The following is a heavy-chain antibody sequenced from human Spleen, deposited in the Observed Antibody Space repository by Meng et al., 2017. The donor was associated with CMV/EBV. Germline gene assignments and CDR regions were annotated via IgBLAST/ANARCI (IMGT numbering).Heavy chain of an antibody. CDR3: AKEAAPGRGRYYYGMDV. J-gene: IGHJ6*02. CDR1: GSTLSSYW. Sequence: GESLKISCEGSGSTLSSYWMNWVRRAPGQGLEWVSEIYSGGSSTYYADSVKGRFTISRDNSKNTLYLQMTSLRAEDTAIYYCAKEAAPGRGRYYYGMDVWGQGTTVTVSS. D-gene: IGHD3-10*01. CDR2: IYSGGSST. V-gene: IGHV3-23*03.